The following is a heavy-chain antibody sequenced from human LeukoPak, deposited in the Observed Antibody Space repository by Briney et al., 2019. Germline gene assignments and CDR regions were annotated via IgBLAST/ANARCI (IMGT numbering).Heavy chain of an antibody. CDR3: ARLSNYYYYYYMDV. V-gene: IGHV4-34*01. CDR1: GGSFSGYY. Sequence: SETLSLTCAVYGGSFSGYYWSWIRHPPGKGLEWIGEINHSGSTNYNPSLKSRVTISVDTSKNQFSLRLISVTAADTAVYYCARLSNYYYYYYMDVWGKGTTVTVSS. J-gene: IGHJ6*03. CDR2: INHSGST.